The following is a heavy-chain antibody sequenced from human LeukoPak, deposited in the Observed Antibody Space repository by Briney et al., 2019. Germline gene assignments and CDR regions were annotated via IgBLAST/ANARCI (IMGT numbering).Heavy chain of an antibody. V-gene: IGHV1-69*13. CDR2: IIPIFGTA. CDR3: ARVPVGYDSSGYWYYFDY. CDR1: GGTFSSYA. J-gene: IGHJ4*02. D-gene: IGHD3-22*01. Sequence: SVKVSCKASGGTFSSYAISWVRQAPGQGLEWMGGIIPIFGTANYAQKFQGRVTITADESTSTAYMELSSLRSEDTAVYYCARVPVGYDSSGYWYYFDYWGQGTLVTVSS.